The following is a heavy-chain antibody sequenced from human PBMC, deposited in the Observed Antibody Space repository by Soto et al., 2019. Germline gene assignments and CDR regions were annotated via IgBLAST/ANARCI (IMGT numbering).Heavy chain of an antibody. CDR2: IVVGSGNT. CDR3: AADGPLGYCSSTSCYEGV. V-gene: IGHV1-58*01. J-gene: IGHJ6*02. Sequence: SGQVSCKASGFSFTSPSVQWVRQARGQRLEWIGWIVVGSGNTNYAQKLQERLTITRDMTTSTAYMELSSLGSDDTAVYYCAADGPLGYCSSTSCYEGVWGQGTTVTVSS. D-gene: IGHD2-2*01. CDR1: GFSFTSPS.